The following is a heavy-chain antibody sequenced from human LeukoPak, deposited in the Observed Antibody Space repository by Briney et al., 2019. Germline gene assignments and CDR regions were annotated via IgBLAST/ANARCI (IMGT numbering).Heavy chain of an antibody. V-gene: IGHV3-74*01. CDR1: GFTFSSYW. CDR3: SREIRPAGTDS. J-gene: IGHJ4*02. D-gene: IGHD6-13*01. Sequence: GGSLRLSCAASGFTFSSYWVHWVRQAPGKGLVWVSRINGDGSGTGYADSVKGRFTISRDNAKNTLYLQMNSLRAEDTAVYYCSREIRPAGTDSWGQGTLVTVSS. CDR2: INGDGSGT.